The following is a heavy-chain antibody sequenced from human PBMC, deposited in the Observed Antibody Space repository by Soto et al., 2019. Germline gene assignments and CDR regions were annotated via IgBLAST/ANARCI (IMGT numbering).Heavy chain of an antibody. CDR2: ISAYNGNT. D-gene: IGHD3-10*01. Sequence: ASVKVSCKASGYMFVTYGINWVRQAPGQGLEWMGWISAYNGNTKYAQNLQGRVTMTTDASTSTAYMEMRSLRSDDTAVYYCARDLDGSGSYYTDYWGPGTLVTVYS. J-gene: IGHJ4*02. V-gene: IGHV1-18*01. CDR1: GYMFVTYG. CDR3: ARDLDGSGSYYTDY.